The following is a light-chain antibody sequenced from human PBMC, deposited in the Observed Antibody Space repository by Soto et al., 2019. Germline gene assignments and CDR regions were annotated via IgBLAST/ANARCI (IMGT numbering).Light chain of an antibody. CDR1: SSDVGGYNL. J-gene: IGLJ1*01. Sequence: QSVLSHPASVSWSPGQSITISCTGTSSDVGGYNLVSWYQQHPGKAPKLMIYEGSKRPSGVSNRFSGSKSGNTASLTISGLQAEDEADSYCCSYAGSRTYVFGTGTKV. CDR2: EGS. V-gene: IGLV2-23*01. CDR3: CSYAGSRTYV.